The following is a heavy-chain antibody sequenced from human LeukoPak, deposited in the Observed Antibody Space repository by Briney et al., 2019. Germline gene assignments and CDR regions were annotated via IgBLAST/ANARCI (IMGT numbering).Heavy chain of an antibody. J-gene: IGHJ4*02. V-gene: IGHV4-59*01. Sequence: SETLSLTCAVYGGSFSGYYWSWIRQPPGKGLEWIGYIYYSGSTDYNPSLKSRVTISVDTSKNQFSLKMSSVTAAGTAVYYCARRGYSSSWYFDYWGQGTLVSVSS. CDR3: ARRGYSSSWYFDY. D-gene: IGHD6-13*01. CDR1: GGSFSGYY. CDR2: IYYSGST.